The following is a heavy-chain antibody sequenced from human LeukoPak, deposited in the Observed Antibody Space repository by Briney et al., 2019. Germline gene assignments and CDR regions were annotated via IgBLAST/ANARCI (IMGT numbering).Heavy chain of an antibody. CDR3: ARSWDTAMVGGYYFDY. CDR1: GFTFSAYG. J-gene: IGHJ4*02. D-gene: IGHD5-18*01. V-gene: IGHV3-64*04. CDR2: ISKNGGST. Sequence: GGCLRPSRSAAGFTFSAYGIYWVSQHPGKGLESVSGISKNGGSTIHAASVKGRFTISRDNAKNSLYLQMNSLRAEDTAVYYCARSWDTAMVGGYYFDYWGQGTLVTVSS.